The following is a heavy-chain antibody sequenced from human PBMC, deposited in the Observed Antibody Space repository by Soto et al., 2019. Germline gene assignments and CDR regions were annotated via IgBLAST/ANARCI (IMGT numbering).Heavy chain of an antibody. CDR2: IYYSGST. Sequence: SETLSLTCTVSGGSISSYYWSWIRQPPGKGLEWIGYIYYSGSTNYNPSLKSRVTISVDTSKNQFSLKLSSVTAADTAVYYCATLNYYDSSVRRGNWFDPWGQGTLVTVSS. V-gene: IGHV4-59*01. D-gene: IGHD3-22*01. CDR3: ATLNYYDSSVRRGNWFDP. J-gene: IGHJ5*02. CDR1: GGSISSYY.